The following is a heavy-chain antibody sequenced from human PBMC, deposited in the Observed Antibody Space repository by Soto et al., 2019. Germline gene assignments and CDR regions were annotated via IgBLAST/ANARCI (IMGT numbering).Heavy chain of an antibody. V-gene: IGHV4-4*02. D-gene: IGHD3-16*01. CDR1: GGSISSSNW. CDR2: IYHSGST. Sequence: QVQLQESGPGLVKPSGTLSLTCAVSGGSISSSNWWSWVRQPPGKGLEWIGEIYHSGSTNYNPSHKSRVTLSVDKSKNQFSLKLSSVTAADTAVYSCARLWRDWYFDLWGRGTLVTVSS. J-gene: IGHJ2*01. CDR3: ARLWRDWYFDL.